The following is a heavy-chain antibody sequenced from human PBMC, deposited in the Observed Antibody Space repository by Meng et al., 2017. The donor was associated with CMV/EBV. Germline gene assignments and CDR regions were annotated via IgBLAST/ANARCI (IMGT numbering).Heavy chain of an antibody. CDR1: GFTFSNAW. J-gene: IGHJ4*02. D-gene: IGHD2-21*01. CDR2: TKSKTDGGTT. Sequence: GESLKISCAASGFTFSNAWMSWVRQAPGKGLEWVGRTKSKTDGGTTDYAAPVKGRFTISRDDSKNTLYLQMNSLKTEDTAVYYCTTEGVRDCGGDCWAGTSYWGQGTLVTVSS. V-gene: IGHV3-15*01. CDR3: TTEGVRDCGGDCWAGTSY.